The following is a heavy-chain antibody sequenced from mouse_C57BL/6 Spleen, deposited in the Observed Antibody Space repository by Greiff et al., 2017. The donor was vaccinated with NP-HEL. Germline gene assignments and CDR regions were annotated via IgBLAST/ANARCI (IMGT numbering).Heavy chain of an antibody. D-gene: IGHD1-1*01. CDR3: ARRYYALGDAMDY. CDR2: IYPGDGDT. Sequence: QVQLQQSGAELVKPGASVKISCKASGYAFSSYWMNWVKQRPGKGLEWIGQIYPGDGDTNYNGKFKGKATLTADKSSSTAYMQLSSLTSEDSAVYFCARRYYALGDAMDYWGQGPSVTVSS. CDR1: GYAFSSYW. J-gene: IGHJ4*01. V-gene: IGHV1-80*01.